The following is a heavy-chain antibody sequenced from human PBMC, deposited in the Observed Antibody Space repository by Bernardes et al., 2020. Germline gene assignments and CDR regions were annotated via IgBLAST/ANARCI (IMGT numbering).Heavy chain of an antibody. CDR2: VWYDGINK. CDR3: ASIQTLVGITGLGVWEYDEFDF. CDR1: GFTFNKYG. V-gene: IGHV3-33*03. Sequence: GGSLRLSCAASGFTFNKYGLHWVRQAPGKGLEWVALVWYDGINKYYADSVKDRFTISRDNSKNMVFLHMSSLRPEDTAVYYCASIQTLVGITGLGVWEYDEFDFWGQGTMVTVSS. D-gene: IGHD1-26*01. J-gene: IGHJ3*01.